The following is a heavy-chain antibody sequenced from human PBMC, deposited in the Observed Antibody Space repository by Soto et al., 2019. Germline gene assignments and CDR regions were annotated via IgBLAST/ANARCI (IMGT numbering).Heavy chain of an antibody. D-gene: IGHD4-17*01. Sequence: QMPLVQSGAEVKKTGSSMKVSCKASGYTFTYRYLHWVRQAPGQALEWMGCITGPNGDTHYAQKFQDRVTITRDRSMSTAYREVSSLRSDDTAVYFCASPGAYGWSSYGMDVWGQGTTVTVSS. J-gene: IGHJ6*02. CDR1: GYTFTYRY. CDR3: ASPGAYGWSSYGMDV. CDR2: ITGPNGDT. V-gene: IGHV1-45*02.